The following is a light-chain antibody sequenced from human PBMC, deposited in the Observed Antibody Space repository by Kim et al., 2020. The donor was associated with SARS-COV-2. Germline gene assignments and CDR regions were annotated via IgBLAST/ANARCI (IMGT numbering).Light chain of an antibody. J-gene: IGKJ2*01. CDR2: AAS. V-gene: IGKV3-20*01. Sequence: LSPGERATLSCRASQSISSNYVAWYQQKRGQAPRLLIYAASSRATGIPDRISGDGSATEFTLTIDRLETEDFAVYYCHQYGESPYTFGLGTKLEI. CDR1: QSISSNY. CDR3: HQYGESPYT.